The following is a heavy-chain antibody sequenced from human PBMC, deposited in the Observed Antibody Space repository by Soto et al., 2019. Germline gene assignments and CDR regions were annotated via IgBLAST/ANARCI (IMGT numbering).Heavy chain of an antibody. Sequence: PGGALRLYCTASGFTFSSYAMHWVRQAPGKGLEWVAVISYDGSNKYYADSVKGRFTISRDNSKNTLYLQMNSLRAEDTAVYYCARDHIVVVPAAIVVYYYGMDVWGQGTTVTVSS. CDR3: ARDHIVVVPAAIVVYYYGMDV. J-gene: IGHJ6*02. V-gene: IGHV3-30-3*01. D-gene: IGHD2-2*02. CDR1: GFTFSSYA. CDR2: ISYDGSNK.